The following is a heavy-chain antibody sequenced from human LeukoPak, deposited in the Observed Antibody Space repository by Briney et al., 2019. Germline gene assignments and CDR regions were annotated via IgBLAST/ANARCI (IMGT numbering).Heavy chain of an antibody. V-gene: IGHV1-69*13. J-gene: IGHJ4*02. D-gene: IGHD3-10*01. CDR2: IIPIFGTA. CDR3: ARDKWPYYYGSGGYYNFDY. Sequence: SVKVSCKASGGTFSSYAISWVRQAPGQGLEWMGGIIPIFGTANYAQKFQGRVTITADESTSTAYMELSSLRSEDTAVYYCARDKWPYYYGSGGYYNFDYWGQGTLVTVSS. CDR1: GGTFSSYA.